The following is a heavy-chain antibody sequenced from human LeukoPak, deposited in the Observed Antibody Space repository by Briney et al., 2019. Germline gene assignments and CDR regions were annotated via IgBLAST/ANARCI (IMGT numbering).Heavy chain of an antibody. CDR1: GFTFSRFW. Sequence: GGSLRLSCAASGFTFSRFWMSWVRQAPGKGLEWVANIKQDGTEKYYVDSVKGRFTISRDNAKNSVYLQMNSLRVEDTAVYYCARDSSDYGYEEWKWGQGTLVTVSS. CDR2: IKQDGTEK. CDR3: ARDSSDYGYEEWK. D-gene: IGHD5-18*01. V-gene: IGHV3-7*01. J-gene: IGHJ4*02.